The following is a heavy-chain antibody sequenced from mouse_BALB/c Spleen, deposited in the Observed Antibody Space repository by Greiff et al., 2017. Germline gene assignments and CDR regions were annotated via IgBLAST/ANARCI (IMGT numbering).Heavy chain of an antibody. D-gene: IGHD2-1*01. CDR2: ISSGSSTI. J-gene: IGHJ4*01. V-gene: IGHV5-17*02. CDR1: GFTFSSFG. CDR3: ARCYYGNYYYAMDY. Sequence: EVHLVESGGGLVQPGGSRKLSCAASGFTFSSFGMHWVRQAPEKGLEWVAYISSGSSTIYYADTVKGRFTISRDNPKNTLFLQMTSLRSEDTAMYYCARCYYGNYYYAMDYWGQGTSVTVSS.